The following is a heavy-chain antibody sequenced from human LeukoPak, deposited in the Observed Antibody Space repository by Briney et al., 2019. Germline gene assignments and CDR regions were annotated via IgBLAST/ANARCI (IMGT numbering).Heavy chain of an antibody. J-gene: IGHJ6*02. Sequence: GGSLRLSCAASGFTFDDYAMHWVRQAPGKGLEWVSLISGDGGSTYYADSVKGRFTISRDNSKNSLYLQMNSLRTEDTALYYCAKGDIVVVPAPIPYYYYYGMDVWGQGTTVTVSS. CDR3: AKGDIVVVPAPIPYYYYYGMDV. D-gene: IGHD2-2*01. CDR1: GFTFDDYA. V-gene: IGHV3-43*02. CDR2: ISGDGGST.